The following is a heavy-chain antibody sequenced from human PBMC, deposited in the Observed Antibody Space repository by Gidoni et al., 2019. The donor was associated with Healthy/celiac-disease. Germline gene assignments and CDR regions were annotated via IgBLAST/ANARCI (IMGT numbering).Heavy chain of an antibody. D-gene: IGHD1-7*01. CDR2: IYSGGST. CDR3: ARFGTRLPHYFDY. Sequence: EVQLVESGGGLVQPGGSLRLSCAASGFTVSSNYMSWVRQAPGKGLEWVSVIYSGGSTYYADSVKGRFTISRDNSKNTLYLQMNSLRAEDTAVYYCARFGTRLPHYFDYWGQGTLVTVSS. V-gene: IGHV3-66*02. CDR1: GFTVSSNY. J-gene: IGHJ4*02.